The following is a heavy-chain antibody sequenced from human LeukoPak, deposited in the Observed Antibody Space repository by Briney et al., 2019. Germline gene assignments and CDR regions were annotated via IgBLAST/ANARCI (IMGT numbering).Heavy chain of an antibody. V-gene: IGHV3-23*01. CDR2: ISGSGGST. D-gene: IGHD6-6*01. CDR1: GFTFSSYA. Sequence: GGSLRLSCAASGFTFSSYAVSWVRQAPGKGLEWVSAISGSGGSTNYADSVKGRFTISRDNSQNTLYLQMNSLRAEDTALYYCAKRIAAQENFDYWGQGTLVTVSS. CDR3: AKRIAAQENFDY. J-gene: IGHJ4*02.